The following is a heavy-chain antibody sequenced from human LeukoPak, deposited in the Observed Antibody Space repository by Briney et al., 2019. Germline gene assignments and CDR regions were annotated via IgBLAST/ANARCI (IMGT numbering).Heavy chain of an antibody. D-gene: IGHD4-4*01. J-gene: IGHJ4*02. CDR1: GFTFDDYA. CDR3: AGDNSIGLLDY. Sequence: GGSLRLSCVASGFTFDDYAMHWVRQAPGKGLEWVSGISWNSGAIGYADSVKGRFTISRDNAKNSLHLQMNSLRTEDTALYYCAGDNSIGLLDYWGQGTLVTVSS. V-gene: IGHV3-9*01. CDR2: ISWNSGAI.